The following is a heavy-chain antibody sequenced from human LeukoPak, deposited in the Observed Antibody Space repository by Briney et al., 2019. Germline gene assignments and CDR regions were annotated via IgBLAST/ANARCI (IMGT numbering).Heavy chain of an antibody. CDR1: GGTFSSYA. J-gene: IGHJ6*04. CDR3: ASRTVAVAATYYYYYGMDV. Sequence: SVKVSCKASGGTFSSYAISWVRQAPGQGLEWMGGIIPIFGTANYAQKFQGRVTIAADESTSTAYMELSSLRSEDTAVYYCASRTVAVAATYYYYYGMDVWGKGTTVTVSS. D-gene: IGHD2-15*01. CDR2: IIPIFGTA. V-gene: IGHV1-69*13.